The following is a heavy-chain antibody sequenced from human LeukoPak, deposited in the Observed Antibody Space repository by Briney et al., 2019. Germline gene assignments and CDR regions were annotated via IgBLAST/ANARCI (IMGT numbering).Heavy chain of an antibody. J-gene: IGHJ4*02. CDR1: GFTFSTYV. Sequence: GGSLRLSCAASGFTFSTYVMTWVRQAPGKGLEWVSAISGSGGSTYYADSVKGRFTISRDNSKNTLYLQMSGLRAEDTAIYYCAKDGTWIQLRFDYWGQGTLDSVSS. D-gene: IGHD5-18*01. CDR3: AKDGTWIQLRFDY. CDR2: ISGSGGST. V-gene: IGHV3-23*01.